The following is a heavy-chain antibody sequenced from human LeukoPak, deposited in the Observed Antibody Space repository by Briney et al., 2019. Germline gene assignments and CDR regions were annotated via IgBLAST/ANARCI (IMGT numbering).Heavy chain of an antibody. CDR1: GFTFSDYY. CDR2: ISSSSGTT. V-gene: IGHV3-11*01. CDR3: ARGEDKYYDILTGYYIGNY. D-gene: IGHD3-9*01. J-gene: IGHJ4*02. Sequence: GGPLRLSCAASGFTFSDYYMSWIRQAPGKGLEWVSYISSSSGTTYYADSVKGRFTISRDNAKNSLYLQMNSLRAEDTAVYYCARGEDKYYDILTGYYIGNYWGQGTLVTVSS.